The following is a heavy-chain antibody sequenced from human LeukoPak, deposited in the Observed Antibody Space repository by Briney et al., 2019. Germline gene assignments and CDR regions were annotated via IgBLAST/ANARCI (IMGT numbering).Heavy chain of an antibody. Sequence: GGSLRLTCAASGFTFTNYWMHWVRQAPGMGLVWVSRLPPDELGIIYADSVKGRFTVSRDNAKNTVYLQMNNLRVDDTAMYYCVGTIASRGSEYWGQGALVTVSS. J-gene: IGHJ4*02. CDR3: VGTIASRGSEY. CDR2: LPPDELGI. V-gene: IGHV3-74*01. CDR1: GFTFTNYW. D-gene: IGHD6-6*01.